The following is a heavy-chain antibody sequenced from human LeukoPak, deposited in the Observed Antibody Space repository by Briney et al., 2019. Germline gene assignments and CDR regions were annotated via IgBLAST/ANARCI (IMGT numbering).Heavy chain of an antibody. Sequence: GGSLRLSCAASGFTFSSYGMHWVRQAPGKGLEWVAVISYDGSNKYYADSVKGRFTISRDNAKNSLYLQMNSLRAEDTAVYYCAGGSLLWSAFDIWGQGTMVTVSS. V-gene: IGHV3-30*03. CDR1: GFTFSSYG. J-gene: IGHJ3*02. CDR2: ISYDGSNK. D-gene: IGHD2-2*01. CDR3: AGGSLLWSAFDI.